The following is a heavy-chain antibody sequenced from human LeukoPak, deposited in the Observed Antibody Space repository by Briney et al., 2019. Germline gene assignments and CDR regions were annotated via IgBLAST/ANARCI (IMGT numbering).Heavy chain of an antibody. CDR1: GFTFSSFA. D-gene: IGHD1-26*01. Sequence: GGSLRLSCTVSGFTFSSFAMTWVRQAPGKGLEWVSSTDPSGADTYYADSVKGRFTISRDNSKNTLYLQVNSLRAEDTALYYCAKRVPYSATSAYFDYWGQGTLVTVSS. CDR2: TDPSGADT. V-gene: IGHV3-23*01. CDR3: AKRVPYSATSAYFDY. J-gene: IGHJ4*02.